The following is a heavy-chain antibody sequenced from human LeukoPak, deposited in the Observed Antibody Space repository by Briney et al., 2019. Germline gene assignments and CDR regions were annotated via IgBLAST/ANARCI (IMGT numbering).Heavy chain of an antibody. Sequence: GGSLRLSCAASGFTLSSYSMNCVRQAPGKGLEWVSSISSSSSYIYYADSVKGRFAISRDNAKNSLYLQMNSLRAEDTAVYYCARTGYSSGWYVGGEDYWGQGTLVTVSS. CDR3: ARTGYSSGWYVGGEDY. J-gene: IGHJ4*02. CDR1: GFTLSSYS. V-gene: IGHV3-21*01. D-gene: IGHD6-19*01. CDR2: ISSSSSYI.